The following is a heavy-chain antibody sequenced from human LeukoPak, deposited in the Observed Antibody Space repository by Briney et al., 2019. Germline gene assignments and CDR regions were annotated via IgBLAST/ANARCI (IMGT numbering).Heavy chain of an antibody. CDR2: INPNSGGT. CDR1: GYTFTGYY. J-gene: IGHJ4*02. CDR3: ARTGITGTTFLVY. Sequence: ASVKVSCKASGYTFTGYYMHWVRQAPGQGLEWMGWINPNSGGTNYAQKFQGRVTMTRDTSISTAYMELSRLRSDDTAVYYCARTGITGTTFLVYWGQGTLVTVSS. D-gene: IGHD1-7*01. V-gene: IGHV1-2*02.